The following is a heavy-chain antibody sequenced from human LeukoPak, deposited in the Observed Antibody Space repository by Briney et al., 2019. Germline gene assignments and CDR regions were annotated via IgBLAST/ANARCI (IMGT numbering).Heavy chain of an antibody. CDR1: GGSISSYY. CDR3: ARTNYDFWSGYYWVYYFDY. V-gene: IGHV4-59*01. D-gene: IGHD3-3*01. J-gene: IGHJ4*02. Sequence: TSETLSLTCTVSGGSISSYYWSWIRQPPGKGLEWIGYIYYSGSTNYNPSLKSRVTISVDTSKNQFSLKLSSVTAADTAVYYCARTNYDFWSGYYWVYYFDYWGQGTLVTVSS. CDR2: IYYSGST.